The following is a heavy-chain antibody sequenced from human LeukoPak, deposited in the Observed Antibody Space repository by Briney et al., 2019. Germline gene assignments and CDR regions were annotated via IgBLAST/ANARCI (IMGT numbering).Heavy chain of an antibody. V-gene: IGHV4-34*01. Sequence: PSETLSLTCVVYGGSFSDYYWSWVRQPPGKGLEWIGEINHSGSTKYNPSLKSRVTISVDTSKNQFSLKLSSVTAADTAVYYCARCYHDSSGYYYYYYYMDVWGKGTTVTVSS. D-gene: IGHD3-22*01. CDR2: INHSGST. CDR1: GGSFSDYY. J-gene: IGHJ6*03. CDR3: ARCYHDSSGYYYYYYYMDV.